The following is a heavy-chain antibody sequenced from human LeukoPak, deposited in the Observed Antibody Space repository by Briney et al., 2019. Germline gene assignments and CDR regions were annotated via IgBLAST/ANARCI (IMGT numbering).Heavy chain of an antibody. Sequence: PGGSLRLSCAASGFTFSSYAMSWVRQAPGKGLEWVSAISGSGGSTYYADSVRGRFTISRDNSKSTLYLQLSSLRTEDTAVYYCARDRLVSSPDYFDFWGQGTLVTVSS. CDR3: ARDRLVSSPDYFDF. J-gene: IGHJ4*02. CDR1: GFTFSSYA. V-gene: IGHV3-23*01. CDR2: ISGSGGST. D-gene: IGHD5/OR15-5a*01.